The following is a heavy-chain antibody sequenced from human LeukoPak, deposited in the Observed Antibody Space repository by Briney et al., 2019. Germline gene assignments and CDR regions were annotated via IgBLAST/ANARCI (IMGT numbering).Heavy chain of an antibody. Sequence: SETLSLTCTVSGGSISSYYWSWIRQPPGKGLEWIGYIYYSGSTNYNPSLKSRVTISVDTSKNQFSLKLSSVTAADTAVYYCASVGYCSSTSCYDYWGQGTLVTVSS. D-gene: IGHD2-2*01. J-gene: IGHJ4*02. CDR2: IYYSGST. CDR1: GGSISSYY. CDR3: ASVGYCSSTSCYDY. V-gene: IGHV4-59*12.